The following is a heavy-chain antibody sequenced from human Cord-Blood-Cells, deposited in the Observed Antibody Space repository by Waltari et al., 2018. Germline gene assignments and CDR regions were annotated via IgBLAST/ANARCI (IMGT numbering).Heavy chain of an antibody. CDR3: ARHFLLGEYSSSSEYFQH. Sequence: QLQLQESGPGLVKPSETLSLTCTVPGGSISSSSYYWGWIRQPPGKGLEWIGSIYYSGSTYYNPSLKSRVTISVDTSKNQFSLKLSSVTAADTAVYYCARHFLLGEYSSSSEYFQHWGQRTLVTVSS. J-gene: IGHJ1*01. V-gene: IGHV4-39*01. CDR2: IYYSGST. D-gene: IGHD6-6*01. CDR1: GGSISSSSYY.